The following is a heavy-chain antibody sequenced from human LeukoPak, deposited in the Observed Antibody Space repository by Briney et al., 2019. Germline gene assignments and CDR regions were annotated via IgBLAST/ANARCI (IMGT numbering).Heavy chain of an antibody. J-gene: IGHJ4*01. Sequence: SETLSLTCTVSGGSISSYYWSWIRQPPGKGLEWIGYIYYSGNTNYNPSLKSRVTIALDTSKNQFSLKLSSVTTADTAVYYRARYYGSGSYYIDYWGQGTLVTVSS. D-gene: IGHD3-10*01. CDR1: GGSISSYY. CDR3: ARYYGSGSYYIDY. CDR2: IYYSGNT. V-gene: IGHV4-59*01.